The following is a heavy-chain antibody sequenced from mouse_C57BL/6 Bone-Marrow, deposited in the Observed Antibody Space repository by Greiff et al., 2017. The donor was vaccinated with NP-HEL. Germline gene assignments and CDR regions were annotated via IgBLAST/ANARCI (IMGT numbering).Heavy chain of an antibody. CDR1: EYEFPSHD. V-gene: IGHV5-2*01. J-gene: IGHJ4*01. D-gene: IGHD2-2*01. Sequence: EVHLVESGGGLVQPGESLKLSCESNEYEFPSHDMSWVRKTPEKRLELVAAINSDGGSTYYPDTMERRFIISRDNTKKTLYLQMSSLRPEDTALYYCARHEYGYPLYYAMDYWGQGTSVTVSS. CDR3: ARHEYGYPLYYAMDY. CDR2: INSDGGST.